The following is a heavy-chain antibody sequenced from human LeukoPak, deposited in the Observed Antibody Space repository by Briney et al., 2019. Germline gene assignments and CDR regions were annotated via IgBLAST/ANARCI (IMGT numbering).Heavy chain of an antibody. CDR2: IYYSGST. V-gene: IGHV4-39*01. J-gene: IGHJ1*01. Sequence: SETLSLTCTVSGGSISSSSYYWGWIRQPPGKGLEWIGSIYYSGSTYYNPSLKSRVTISVDTSKNQFSLKLSSVTAADTAVYYCALEGSYGLTEYFQHWGQGTLVTVSS. CDR3: ALEGSYGLTEYFQH. CDR1: GGSISSSSYY. D-gene: IGHD5-18*01.